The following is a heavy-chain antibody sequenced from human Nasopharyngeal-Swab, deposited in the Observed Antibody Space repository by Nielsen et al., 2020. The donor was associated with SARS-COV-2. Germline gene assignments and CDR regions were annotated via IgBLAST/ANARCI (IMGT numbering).Heavy chain of an antibody. V-gene: IGHV1-18*01. Sequence: ASGKVSCKASGYTFTSYGISWVRQAPGQGLEWMGWISAYNGNTNYAQKLQGRVTMTTDTSTSTAYMELRSLRSDDTAVYYCATEFYGSGSYYSNRFDPWGQGTLVTVSS. CDR1: GYTFTSYG. D-gene: IGHD3-10*01. J-gene: IGHJ5*02. CDR2: ISAYNGNT. CDR3: ATEFYGSGSYYSNRFDP.